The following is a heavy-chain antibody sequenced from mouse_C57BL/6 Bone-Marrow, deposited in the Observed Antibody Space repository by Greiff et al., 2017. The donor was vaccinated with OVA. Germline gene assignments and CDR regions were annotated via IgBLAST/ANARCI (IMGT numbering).Heavy chain of an antibody. CDR1: GYTFTSYG. CDR2: IYPRSGNT. Sequence: VQLQQSGAELARPGASVKLSCKASGYTFTSYGISWVKQRTGQGLEWIGEIYPRSGNTYYNEKFKGKATLTADKSSSTAYMEVRSLTSEESAVYVCARWVRYYFDYWGQGTTLTVSS. J-gene: IGHJ2*01. V-gene: IGHV1-81*01. D-gene: IGHD2-1*01. CDR3: ARWVRYYFDY.